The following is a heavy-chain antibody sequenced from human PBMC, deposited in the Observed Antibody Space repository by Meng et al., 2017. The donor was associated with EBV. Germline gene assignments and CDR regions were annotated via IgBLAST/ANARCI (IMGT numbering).Heavy chain of an antibody. Sequence: QVEMVQSCAEVKKPGASVNVFCNASRYTFTGYYMHWVRQAPGQGLEWMGRINPNNGGTNYTQKFQGRVTMTSDTSISTADMELSRLRSDDTAVDYCARVGIAVAGTGDYWGQGTLVTVSS. J-gene: IGHJ4*02. V-gene: IGHV1-2*06. CDR1: RYTFTGYY. D-gene: IGHD6-13*01. CDR3: ARVGIAVAGTGDY. CDR2: INPNNGGT.